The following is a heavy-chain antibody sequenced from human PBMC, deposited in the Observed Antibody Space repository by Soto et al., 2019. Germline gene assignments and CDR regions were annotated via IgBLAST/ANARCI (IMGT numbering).Heavy chain of an antibody. D-gene: IGHD2-15*01. J-gene: IGHJ4*02. CDR3: PSDTYCSGGTCNGY. CDR2: INHSGSP. CDR1: GGSFTGYS. V-gene: IGHV4-34*01. Sequence: PSETLSLTCAVYGGSFTGYSWNWIRQPPGKGLEWIGEINHSGSPNYSPSLKSRVTMSVDTSKNQFSLKLNPVTAAATAIYYCPSDTYCSGGTCNGYWGQGTLVTLSS.